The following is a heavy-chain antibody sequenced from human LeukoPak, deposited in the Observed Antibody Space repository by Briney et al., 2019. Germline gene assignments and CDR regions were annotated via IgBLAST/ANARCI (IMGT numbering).Heavy chain of an antibody. CDR3: AKDLGGWLQPNDDY. Sequence: GGSLRLSCAASGFTFSSYAMRWVRQAPGKGLEWVSAISGSGGSTYYADSVKGRFTISRDNSKNTLYLQMNSLRAEDTAVYYCAKDLGGWLQPNDDYWGQGTLVTVSS. CDR1: GFTFSSYA. J-gene: IGHJ4*02. CDR2: ISGSGGST. D-gene: IGHD5-24*01. V-gene: IGHV3-23*01.